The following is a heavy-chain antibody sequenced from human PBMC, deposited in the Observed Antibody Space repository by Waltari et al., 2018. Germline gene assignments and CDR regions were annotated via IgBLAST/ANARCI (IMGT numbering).Heavy chain of an antibody. V-gene: IGHV3-48*03. CDR2: ISSSGSPR. CDR1: GFTFSSYE. D-gene: IGHD3-10*01. CDR3: ARDGLPSGSYPFDY. J-gene: IGHJ4*02. Sequence: EVQLVESGGGLVQPGGSLRLSCAASGFTFSSYEMNWFRQAPGRGLEWVSDISSSGSPRYYAESVKGRFTISRDNAKNSLYLQMNSLRAEDTAVYYCARDGLPSGSYPFDYWGQGTLVTVSS.